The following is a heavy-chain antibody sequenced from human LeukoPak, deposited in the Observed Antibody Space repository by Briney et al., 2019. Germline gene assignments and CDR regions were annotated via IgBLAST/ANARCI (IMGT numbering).Heavy chain of an antibody. CDR2: IYYSGST. CDR1: GGSISSGDYY. CDR3: ARGPLSGWYEGFDY. V-gene: IGHV4-30-4*08. J-gene: IGHJ4*02. Sequence: SSQTLSLTCTVSGGSISSGDYYWSWIRQPPGKGLEWIGYIYYSGSTYYNPSLKSRVTISVDTSKNQFSLKLSSVTAADTAVYYCARGPLSGWYEGFDYWGQGTLVTVSS. D-gene: IGHD6-19*01.